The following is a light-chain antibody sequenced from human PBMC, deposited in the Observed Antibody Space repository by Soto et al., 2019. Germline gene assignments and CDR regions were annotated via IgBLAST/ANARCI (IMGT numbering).Light chain of an antibody. CDR1: TSNIGSNT. J-gene: IGLJ1*01. CDR2: SND. CDR3: ATWADGLSSYV. Sequence: QPVLSQPPSASGTPGQRVTISCSGSTSNIGSNTVSWYQQLPQRAPKLLIFSNDQRPSGVPDRFSGSKSGTSASLAISGLQSEDEAEYFCATWADGLSSYVFGTGTKLTVL. V-gene: IGLV1-44*01.